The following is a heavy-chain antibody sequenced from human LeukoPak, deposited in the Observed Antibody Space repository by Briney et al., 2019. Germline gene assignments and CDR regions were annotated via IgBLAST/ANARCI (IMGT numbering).Heavy chain of an antibody. D-gene: IGHD3-10*01. CDR1: GGTFSSYA. J-gene: IGHJ4*02. V-gene: IGHV1-69*05. Sequence: SVKISCKASGGTFSSYAISWVRQAPGQGLEWMGRIIPIFGTANYAQKFQGRVTITTDESTSTAYMELSSLRSEDTAVYYCARDEPYYYYFDYWGQGTLVTVSS. CDR2: IIPIFGTA. CDR3: ARDEPYYYYFDY.